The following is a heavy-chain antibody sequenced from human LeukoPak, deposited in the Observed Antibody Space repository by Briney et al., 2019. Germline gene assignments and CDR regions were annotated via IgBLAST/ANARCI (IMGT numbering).Heavy chain of an antibody. Sequence: ASVKVSCKASGYTFTSYGISWVRQAPGQGLEWMGWISAYNGNTNYAQKLQGRVTMTTDTSTSTAYMELRSLRSDDTAVYYCAREMLGYANYYYMDVWVKGTTVTVSS. CDR3: AREMLGYANYYYMDV. D-gene: IGHD2-8*01. J-gene: IGHJ6*03. CDR2: ISAYNGNT. CDR1: GYTFTSYG. V-gene: IGHV1-18*01.